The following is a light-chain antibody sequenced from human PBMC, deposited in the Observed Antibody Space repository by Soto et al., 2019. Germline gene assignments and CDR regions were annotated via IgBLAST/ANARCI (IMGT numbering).Light chain of an antibody. J-gene: IGLJ1*01. CDR3: SSYTSSSTLV. CDR2: DVS. Sequence: QAVVTQPASVSGSPGQSITISCTGSSSDVGGYNYVSWYQQHPGKAPELMIYDVSNRPSGVANRFSGSRSGNTASLTISGLQAEDEADYYCSSYTSSSTLVFGTGTKLTVL. CDR1: SSDVGGYNY. V-gene: IGLV2-14*01.